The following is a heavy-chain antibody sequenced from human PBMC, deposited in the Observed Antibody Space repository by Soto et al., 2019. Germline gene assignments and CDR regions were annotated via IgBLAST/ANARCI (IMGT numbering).Heavy chain of an antibody. V-gene: IGHV1-46*01. D-gene: IGHD6-13*01. CDR3: ARATSAGNGRRVDV. Sequence: QVQLVQSGTEVKEPGASVSLSCKASGYTFTTYYIHWVRQAPGQGLEWMGMINPSGGSTTYAQNFQGRVTMTSDTSTSTVDMGLNSLRSDDTAVYYCARATSAGNGRRVDVWGQGTTVTVSS. CDR1: GYTFTTYY. CDR2: INPSGGST. J-gene: IGHJ6*02.